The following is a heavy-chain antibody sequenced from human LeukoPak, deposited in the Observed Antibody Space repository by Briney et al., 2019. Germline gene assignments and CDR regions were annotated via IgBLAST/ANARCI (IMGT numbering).Heavy chain of an antibody. CDR1: GYSFTSYW. J-gene: IGHJ4*02. D-gene: IGHD5-18*01. Sequence: GESLKISCKGSGYSFTSYWIGWVRQMPGKGLEWMGIIYPGDSDTRYSPSFQGQFTISADKSISTAYLQWSSLKASDTAMYYCERLLPYYTAMVNALDYWGQGTLVTVSS. CDR3: ERLLPYYTAMVNALDY. V-gene: IGHV5-51*01. CDR2: IYPGDSDT.